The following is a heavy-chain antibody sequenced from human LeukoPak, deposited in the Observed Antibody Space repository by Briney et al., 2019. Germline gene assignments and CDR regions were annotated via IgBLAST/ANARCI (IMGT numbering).Heavy chain of an antibody. CDR2: ISSSGSTI. CDR1: GFTFSDYY. Sequence: GGSLRLSCAASGFTFSDYYMSWIRQAPGKGLEWVSYISSSGSTIYYADSVKGRFTISRDNAKNSLYLQMNSLRAEDTAVYYCARERYSSSWYDFDYWGQGTLVTVSS. D-gene: IGHD6-13*01. V-gene: IGHV3-11*01. J-gene: IGHJ4*02. CDR3: ARERYSSSWYDFDY.